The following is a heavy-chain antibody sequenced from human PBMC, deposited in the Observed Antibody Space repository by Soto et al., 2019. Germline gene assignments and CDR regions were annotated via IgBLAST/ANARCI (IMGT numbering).Heavy chain of an antibody. J-gene: IGHJ6*02. CDR1: GFTFSSYA. Sequence: VQLLESGGGLVQPGGSLRLSCAASGFTFSSYAMSWVRQAPGKGLEWVSAISGSGGSTYYADSVKGRFTISRDTSQNSLYMQMNSLRADDTAVYYCAKDIHYDIFTGYYMVPYYYYGMDVWGQGTTVTVSS. CDR2: ISGSGGST. D-gene: IGHD3-9*01. V-gene: IGHV3-23*01. CDR3: AKDIHYDIFTGYYMVPYYYYGMDV.